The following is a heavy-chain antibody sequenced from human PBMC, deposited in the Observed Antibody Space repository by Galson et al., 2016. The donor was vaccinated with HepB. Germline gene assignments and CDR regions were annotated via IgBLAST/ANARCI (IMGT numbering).Heavy chain of an antibody. CDR1: GITFNYAW. V-gene: IGHV3-15*01. Sequence: SLRLSCAASGITFNYAWMTWVRQAPGKGLEWVGRIKSNIEGGATDSAAAMKGRFIISRDDSKNTVYLQMNGLKIEDTAVYYCTTGHIGFASWGQGALVTVS. D-gene: IGHD2-21*01. CDR2: IKSNIEGGAT. CDR3: TTGHIGFAS. J-gene: IGHJ5*01.